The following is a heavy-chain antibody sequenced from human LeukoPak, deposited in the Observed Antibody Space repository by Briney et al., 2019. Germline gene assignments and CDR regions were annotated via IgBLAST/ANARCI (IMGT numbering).Heavy chain of an antibody. V-gene: IGHV1-69*06. CDR1: GGTFSSYA. D-gene: IGHD1-26*01. CDR2: IIPIFGTA. Sequence: GASVKVSCKASGGTFSSYAISWVRQAPGQGLEWMGGIIPIFGTANYAQKFQGRVTITADKSTSTAYMELSSLRSEDTAVYYCARVRWNSGSYHFDYWGQGTLVTVSS. CDR3: ARVRWNSGSYHFDY. J-gene: IGHJ4*02.